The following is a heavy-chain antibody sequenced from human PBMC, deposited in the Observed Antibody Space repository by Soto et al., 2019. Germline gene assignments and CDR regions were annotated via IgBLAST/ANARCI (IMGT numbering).Heavy chain of an antibody. Sequence: EVQLVESGGGLVQPGGSLRLSCAASGFTFSNYWMSWVRQAPGKGLEWVANIKQDGSEKYYLDSVKGRFTISRDSAKNSVYLQMKSLRAEDTAVYYCARDRSGSYSYFFDFWGQGTLVTVSS. V-gene: IGHV3-7*04. D-gene: IGHD1-26*01. CDR1: GFTFSNYW. CDR3: ARDRSGSYSYFFDF. CDR2: IKQDGSEK. J-gene: IGHJ4*02.